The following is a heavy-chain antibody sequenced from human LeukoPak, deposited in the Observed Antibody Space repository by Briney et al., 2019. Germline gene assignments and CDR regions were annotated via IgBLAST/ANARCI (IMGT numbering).Heavy chain of an antibody. D-gene: IGHD6-19*01. CDR2: ITGSGGNT. CDR3: AKDPAVANTARRFQH. V-gene: IGHV3-23*01. Sequence: GGSLRLSCAASGFIFSSYSVSWVRQAPGKGLEWVSVITGSGGNTYYADSVKGRFTISRDNSKNTLYLQMNSLRVEDTAVYYCAKDPAVANTARRFQHWGQGTLVTVTS. CDR1: GFIFSSYS. J-gene: IGHJ1*01.